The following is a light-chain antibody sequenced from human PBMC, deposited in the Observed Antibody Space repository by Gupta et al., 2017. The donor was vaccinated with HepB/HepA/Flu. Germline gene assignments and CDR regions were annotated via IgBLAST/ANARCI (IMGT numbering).Light chain of an antibody. V-gene: IGKV1-39*01. CDR3: QQRYATPRT. J-gene: IGKJ4*01. Sequence: DIQLTPYPSSLPASVGDRVTISCRASQSISSYLNWYQQKPGKAPKLLVYAAFSLESGVPSKFSGSSSGTDFTLTISSLQPEDFATDYCQQRYATPRTFGGGTKVEIK. CDR2: AAF. CDR1: QSISSY.